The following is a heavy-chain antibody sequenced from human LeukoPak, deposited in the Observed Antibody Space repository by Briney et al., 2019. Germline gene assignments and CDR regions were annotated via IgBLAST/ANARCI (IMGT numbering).Heavy chain of an antibody. CDR2: NKSKIDGGTT. D-gene: IGHD3-22*01. CDR3: TTGQGYYDSTGYNYPHNWFDS. J-gene: IGHJ5*01. Sequence: KPGESLRLSCAASRFTFSNAWMSWVRQAPGKGLEWVGRNKSKIDGGTTDYAAPVRGRFTISRDDSKNTLYLQMNSLKIEDTAVYYCTTGQGYYDSTGYNYPHNWFDSWGQGTLVTVSS. CDR1: RFTFSNAW. V-gene: IGHV3-15*01.